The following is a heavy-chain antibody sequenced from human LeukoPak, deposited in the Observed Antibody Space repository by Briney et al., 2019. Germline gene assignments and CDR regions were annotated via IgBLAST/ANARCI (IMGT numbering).Heavy chain of an antibody. J-gene: IGHJ4*02. CDR3: ARGYSSSWYPIDY. Sequence: SETLSLTCTVSGGSISSSSYYWGWIRQPPGKGLEWIGSIYYSGSTYYNPSLKSRVTISVETSKNQFSLKLSSVTAADTAVYYCARGYSSSWYPIDYWGQGTLVTVSS. CDR1: GGSISSSSYY. CDR2: IYYSGST. D-gene: IGHD6-13*01. V-gene: IGHV4-39*01.